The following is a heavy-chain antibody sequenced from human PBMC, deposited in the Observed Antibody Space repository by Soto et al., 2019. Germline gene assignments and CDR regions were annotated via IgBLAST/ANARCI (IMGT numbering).Heavy chain of an antibody. V-gene: IGHV1-69*01. CDR3: ARVKEDNWNDGAFDI. CDR2: IIPIFGTA. Sequence: QVQLVQSGAEVKKPGSSVKVSCKASGGTFSSYAISWVRQAPGQGLEWMGGIIPIFGTANYAQKFQGRVTITEDESTGTADMELSSLRSEDTAVYYCARVKEDNWNDGAFDIWGQGTIVTVSS. J-gene: IGHJ3*02. D-gene: IGHD1-1*01. CDR1: GGTFSSYA.